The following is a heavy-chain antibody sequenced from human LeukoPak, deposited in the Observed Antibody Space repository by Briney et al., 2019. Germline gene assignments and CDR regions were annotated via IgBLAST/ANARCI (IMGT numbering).Heavy chain of an antibody. Sequence: GASEKVSCKASGYTFTSYGISWVRQAPGQGLEWMGWISAYNGNTNYAQKLQGRVTMTTDTSTSTAYMELRSLRSDDTAVYYCARGSSGYWSSTTDYWGQGTLVTVSS. CDR1: GYTFTSYG. CDR3: ARGSSGYWSSTTDY. V-gene: IGHV1-18*01. J-gene: IGHJ4*02. D-gene: IGHD3-22*01. CDR2: ISAYNGNT.